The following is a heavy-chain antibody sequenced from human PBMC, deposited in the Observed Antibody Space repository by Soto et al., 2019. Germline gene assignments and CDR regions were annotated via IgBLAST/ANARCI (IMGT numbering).Heavy chain of an antibody. CDR2: INPSGCST. CDR1: GYTFTSYY. D-gene: IGHD3-22*01. V-gene: IGHV1-46*01. Sequence: ASVKVSCKASGYTFTSYYMHWVRQAPGQGLEWMGIINPSGCSTSYAQKFQGRVTMTRDTSTSTVYMELSSLRSEDTAVYYCARDPQPTYYYDSSGYNNWFDPWGQGTLVTVS. CDR3: ARDPQPTYYYDSSGYNNWFDP. J-gene: IGHJ5*02.